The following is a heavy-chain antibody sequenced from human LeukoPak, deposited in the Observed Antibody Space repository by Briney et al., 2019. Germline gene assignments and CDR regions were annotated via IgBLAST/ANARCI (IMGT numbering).Heavy chain of an antibody. J-gene: IGHJ4*02. V-gene: IGHV3-30*02. CDR1: GFTFSSYG. CDR3: AKPTAGSPTAAGLDY. D-gene: IGHD4-17*01. CDR2: ISFSGSNV. Sequence: GGSLRLSCAASGFTFSSYGMYWVRQAPGKGLEWVAYISFSGSNVHYADSVKGRFTNSRDNSKSTLFLQMNSLRPEDTAVYYCAKPTAGSPTAAGLDYWGQGTLVTVSS.